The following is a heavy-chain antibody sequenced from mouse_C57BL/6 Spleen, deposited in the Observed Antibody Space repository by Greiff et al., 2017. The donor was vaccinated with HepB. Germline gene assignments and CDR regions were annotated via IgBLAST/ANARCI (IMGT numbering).Heavy chain of an antibody. J-gene: IGHJ2*01. V-gene: IGHV6-3*01. CDR3: TVVRDYYFDY. CDR1: GFTFSNYW. D-gene: IGHD3-3*01. Sequence: EVKLMESGGGLVQPGGSMKLSCVASGFTFSNYWMNWVSQSPEKGLEWVAQIRLKSDNYAKHYAESVKGRFTISRDDSKSSVYLQMISLRAEDTGIYYCTVVRDYYFDYWGQGTTLTVSS. CDR2: IRLKSDNYAK.